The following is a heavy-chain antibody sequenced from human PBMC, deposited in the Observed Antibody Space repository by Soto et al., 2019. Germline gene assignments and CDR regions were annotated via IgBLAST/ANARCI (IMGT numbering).Heavy chain of an antibody. V-gene: IGHV4-30-4*01. Sequence: SETLSLTCTVSGGSISSGDYYWSWIRQPPGKGLEWIGYIYYSGSTYYNPSLKSRVTISVDTSKNQFSLKLSSVTAADTAVYYCARTPQDDYDRNWFDPWGQGTLVTVSS. CDR3: ARTPQDDYDRNWFDP. CDR1: GGSISSGDYY. J-gene: IGHJ5*02. D-gene: IGHD4-17*01. CDR2: IYYSGST.